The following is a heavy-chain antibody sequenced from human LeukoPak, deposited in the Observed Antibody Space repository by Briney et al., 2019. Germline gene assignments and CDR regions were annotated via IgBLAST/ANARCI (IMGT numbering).Heavy chain of an antibody. CDR2: INHSGST. CDR3: ARHMTTVVKRGFDY. D-gene: IGHD4-23*01. J-gene: IGHJ4*02. V-gene: IGHV4-34*01. CDR1: GGSFSGYY. Sequence: SETLSLTCAVHGGSFSGYYWSWIRQPPGKGLEWIGEINHSGSTNYNPSLKSRVTISVDTSKNQFSLKLSSVTAADTAVYYCARHMTTVVKRGFDYWGQGTLVTVSS.